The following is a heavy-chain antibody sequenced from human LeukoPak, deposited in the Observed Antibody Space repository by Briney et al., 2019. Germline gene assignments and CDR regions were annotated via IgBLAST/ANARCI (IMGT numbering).Heavy chain of an antibody. CDR1: GYSISSGYY. Sequence: SETLSLTCTVSGYSISSGYYWGWIRQPPGKGLEWIGSIYYSGSTYYNPSLKSRVTISVDTSKNQFSLKLSSVTAADTAVYYCARADSSGYYDWGYYFDYWGQGTLVTVSS. J-gene: IGHJ4*02. V-gene: IGHV4-38-2*02. D-gene: IGHD3-22*01. CDR3: ARADSSGYYDWGYYFDY. CDR2: IYYSGST.